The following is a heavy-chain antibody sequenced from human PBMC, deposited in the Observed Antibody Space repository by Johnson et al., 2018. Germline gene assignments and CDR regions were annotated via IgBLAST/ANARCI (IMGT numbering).Heavy chain of an antibody. CDR1: GFTFSSYS. V-gene: IGHV3-21*04. CDR3: AKNLAGVATTNPVPFYYYYGMDV. Sequence: VQLVQSGGGLVKPGGSLRLSCAASGFTFSSYSMNWVRQAPGKGLEWVSSISSSSGYIYYADSVKGRFTISRDNAKNSLYLQMNSLRAEDTAVYYCAKNLAGVATTNPVPFYYYYGMDVWGQGTTVTVSS. D-gene: IGHD5-12*01. CDR2: ISSSSGYI. J-gene: IGHJ6*02.